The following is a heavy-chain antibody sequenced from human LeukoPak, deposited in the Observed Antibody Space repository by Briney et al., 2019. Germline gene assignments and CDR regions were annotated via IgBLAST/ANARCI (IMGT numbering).Heavy chain of an antibody. D-gene: IGHD3-3*01. J-gene: IGHJ5*02. CDR1: GYTFSSFG. Sequence: GASVKVSCKASGYTFSSFGINWVRQAPGKGLEWMGSSDPEDGEIIYAQKFQGRVTMTEDTSTDTAYMELSSLRSEDTAVYYCATDLITLFGPVSWGQGTLVTVSS. CDR2: SDPEDGEI. V-gene: IGHV1-24*01. CDR3: ATDLITLFGPVS.